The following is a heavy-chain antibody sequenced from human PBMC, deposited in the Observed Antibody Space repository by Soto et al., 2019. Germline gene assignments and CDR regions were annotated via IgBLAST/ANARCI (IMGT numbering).Heavy chain of an antibody. CDR3: AKDPNDYDSSAYYVDY. V-gene: IGHV3-11*01. Sequence: GGSLRLSCAASGFTFSDYYMSWIRQAPGKGLEWVSYISSSGSTIYYADSVKGRFTVSRDNSKNTLYLQMNSLRAEDTAVYFCAKDPNDYDSSAYYVDYWGRGTLVTVSS. CDR1: GFTFSDYY. CDR2: ISSSGSTI. D-gene: IGHD3-22*01. J-gene: IGHJ4*02.